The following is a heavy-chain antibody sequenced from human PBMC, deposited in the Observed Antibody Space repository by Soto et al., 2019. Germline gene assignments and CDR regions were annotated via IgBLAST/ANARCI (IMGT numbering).Heavy chain of an antibody. V-gene: IGHV4-59*08. J-gene: IGHJ4*02. CDR2: IYYSGGT. CDR3: ARTYGWSFDD. Sequence: SETLCLTCTVSGFAVSSYYWSWIRQPPGKGLEWVGDIYYSGGTNYDASLKSRFTISVDTSKNQFSLKLSTVTAADTAVYYCARTYGWSFDDWGQGTPVTVSS. CDR1: GFAVSSYY. D-gene: IGHD6-19*01.